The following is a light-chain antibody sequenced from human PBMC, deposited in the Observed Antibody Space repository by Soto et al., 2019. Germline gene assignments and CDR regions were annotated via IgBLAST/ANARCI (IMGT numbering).Light chain of an antibody. V-gene: IGKV3-20*01. CDR2: GAS. CDR3: QQYGNSPKIT. J-gene: IGKJ5*01. CDR1: QSFSSSY. Sequence: EIVLTQSPGTLSLSPGERANISCRASQSFSSSYLTWYQQKPGQPPRLLIYGASSRATGIPDRFSGSGSGTDFTLTISRLEPEDFAVYYCQQYGNSPKITFGQGTRLEIK.